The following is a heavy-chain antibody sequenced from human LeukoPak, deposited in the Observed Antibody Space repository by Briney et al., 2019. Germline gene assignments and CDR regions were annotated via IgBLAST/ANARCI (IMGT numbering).Heavy chain of an antibody. D-gene: IGHD1-26*01. CDR2: ISVYNGNT. J-gene: IGHJ3*02. CDR1: GYTLTTYG. CDR3: ARPPRVGATAGYAFDI. Sequence: ASVRVSCKASGYTLTTYGISWVRQAPGQGLEWMGWISVYNGNTNYAQKFQGRVTMTRNTSISTAYMELSSLRSEDTAVYYCARPPRVGATAGYAFDIWGQGTMVTVSS. V-gene: IGHV1-18*01.